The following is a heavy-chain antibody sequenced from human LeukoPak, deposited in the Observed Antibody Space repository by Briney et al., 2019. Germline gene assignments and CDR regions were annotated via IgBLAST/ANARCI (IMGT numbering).Heavy chain of an antibody. V-gene: IGHV3-72*01. CDR3: AREWDSGSYYLGYFDY. Sequence: GGSLRLSCAASGFAFSDHYMDWVRQAPGKGLEWVGRIRNKANSYTTEYAASVKGRFTISRDDSKNSLYLQMNSLKCEDTAVYYCAREWDSGSYYLGYFDYWGQGTLVTVSS. J-gene: IGHJ4*02. D-gene: IGHD1-26*01. CDR1: GFAFSDHY. CDR2: IRNKANSYTT.